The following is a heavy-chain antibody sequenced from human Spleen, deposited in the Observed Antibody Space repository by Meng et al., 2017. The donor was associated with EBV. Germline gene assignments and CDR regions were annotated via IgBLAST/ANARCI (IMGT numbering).Heavy chain of an antibody. CDR3: VRLGGHSPSDY. J-gene: IGHJ4*02. CDR2: VNGGNGDT. V-gene: IGHV1-3*01. Sequence: QVLLVQFGAAVKKLGSPWKVACRASGYTFSSYATHWVRQAPGQRLEWMGWVNGGNGDTKYSQKFQGRVTFTRDTSASTAYMELSSLRSEDTAVYFCVRLGGHSPSDYWGQGTLVTVSS. D-gene: IGHD2-21*01. CDR1: GYTFSSYA.